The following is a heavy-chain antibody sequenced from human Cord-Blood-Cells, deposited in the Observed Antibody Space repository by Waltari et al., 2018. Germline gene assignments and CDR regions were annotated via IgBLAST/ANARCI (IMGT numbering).Heavy chain of an antibody. V-gene: IGHV1-2*02. D-gene: IGHD5-12*01. Sequence: QVQLVQSGAEVKKPGASVKVSCKASGYTFTGYYMHWVRQAPGQGLEGMRWINPNSGGRNCAQKFQGRVTMTRDTSISTAYMELSRLISDDTAVYYCARSAGIVATIDYWGQGTLVTVSS. J-gene: IGHJ4*02. CDR3: ARSAGIVATIDY. CDR2: INPNSGGR. CDR1: GYTFTGYY.